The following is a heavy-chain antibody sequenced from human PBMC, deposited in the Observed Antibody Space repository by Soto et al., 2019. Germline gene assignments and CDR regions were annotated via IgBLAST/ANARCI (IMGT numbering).Heavy chain of an antibody. CDR3: ASGWDGDY. CDR2: ISAHNGNT. CDR1: GYTFTTYG. Sequence: QVHLVQSGDEVKKPGASVKVSCQGSGYTFTTYGINWVRQAPGQGLEWMGWISAHNGNTNYAQKRQGRVTGTRYSTTSTAYMEVRSLRHDVSAVYYWASGWDGDYWGEGARVTVSS. V-gene: IGHV1-18*01. J-gene: IGHJ4*02. D-gene: IGHD6-19*01.